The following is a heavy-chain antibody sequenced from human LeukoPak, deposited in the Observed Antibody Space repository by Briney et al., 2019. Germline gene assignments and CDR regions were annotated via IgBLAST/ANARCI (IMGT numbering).Heavy chain of an antibody. V-gene: IGHV1-2*02. Sequence: ASVKVSCKASGYTFTSYDINWVRQAPGQGLEWMGWINPNSGDTNYAQKFQGRVTMTRDTSISTAYMELSSLRSDDTAMFYCARDERYDSSGYPFDYWGRGTLVTVSS. D-gene: IGHD3-22*01. CDR1: GYTFTSYD. CDR3: ARDERYDSSGYPFDY. J-gene: IGHJ4*02. CDR2: INPNSGDT.